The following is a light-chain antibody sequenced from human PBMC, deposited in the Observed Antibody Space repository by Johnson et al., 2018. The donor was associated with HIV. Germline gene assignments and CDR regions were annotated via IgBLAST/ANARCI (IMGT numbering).Light chain of an antibody. CDR2: DNN. Sequence: QAVLTQPPSVSAAPGQKVTISCSGSSSNIGNNYVSWYQQLPGTAPKLLIYDNNKRPSGIPDRFSGSKSGTSATLGITGLQTGDEADYYCGTWDDRVYVFGTVTKVTVL. J-gene: IGLJ1*01. CDR3: GTWDDRVYV. V-gene: IGLV1-51*01. CDR1: SSNIGNNY.